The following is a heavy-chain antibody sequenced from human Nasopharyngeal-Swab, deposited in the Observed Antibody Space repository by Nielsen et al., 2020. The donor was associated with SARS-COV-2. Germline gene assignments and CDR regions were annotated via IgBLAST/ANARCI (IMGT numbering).Heavy chain of an antibody. CDR1: GYTFTGYS. D-gene: IGHD5-18*01. CDR2: ISPNSGGT. J-gene: IGHJ4*02. V-gene: IGHV1-2*04. CDR3: ARGYSYGYVYFDY. Sequence: ASVKVSCKASGYTFTGYSMHWVRQAPGQGLEWMGWISPNSGGTNYAQKFQGWVTMTRDTSISTAYMEMSRLRSDDTAVYYCARGYSYGYVYFDYWGQGTLVTVPS.